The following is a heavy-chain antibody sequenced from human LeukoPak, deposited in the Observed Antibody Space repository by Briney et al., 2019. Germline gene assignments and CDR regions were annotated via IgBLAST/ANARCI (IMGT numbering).Heavy chain of an antibody. CDR2: VFYSGST. Sequence: PSETLSLTCTVSGGSISSYYWSWIRQPPGKGLEWIGYVFYSGSTNYNPSLKSRVTISVDTSKNQFSLKLSSVTAADTAVYYCARDVGLAAGGMMDALDIWGQGIMVTVSS. D-gene: IGHD6-13*01. V-gene: IGHV4-59*01. J-gene: IGHJ3*02. CDR1: GGSISSYY. CDR3: ARDVGLAAGGMMDALDI.